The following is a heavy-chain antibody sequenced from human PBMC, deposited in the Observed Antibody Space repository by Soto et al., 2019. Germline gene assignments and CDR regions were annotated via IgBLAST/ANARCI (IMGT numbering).Heavy chain of an antibody. CDR2: IYHSGST. CDR3: ARVNYGDYLYAFDI. J-gene: IGHJ3*02. Sequence: SETLSLTCAVSSGSISSSNWWTWVRQPPGKGLEWIGEIYHSGSTNYNPSLKSRVTISVDKSKNQFSLKLSSVTAADTAVYYCARVNYGDYLYAFDIWGQGTMVTVSS. D-gene: IGHD4-17*01. V-gene: IGHV4-4*02. CDR1: SGSISSSNW.